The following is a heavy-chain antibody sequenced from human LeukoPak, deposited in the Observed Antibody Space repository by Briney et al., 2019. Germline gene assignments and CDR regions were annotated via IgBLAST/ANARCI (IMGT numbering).Heavy chain of an antibody. D-gene: IGHD2-2*01. CDR1: GFTFSSYS. CDR2: ISSSSSTI. CDR3: ARVMIVVVPAAIGWSTGMDV. J-gene: IGHJ6*02. Sequence: PGGSLRLSCAASGFTFSSYSMNWVRQAPGKGLEWVSYISSSSSTIYYADSVKGRFTISRDNAKNSLYLQMNSLRAEDTAVYYCARVMIVVVPAAIGWSTGMDVWGQGTTVTVSS. V-gene: IGHV3-48*04.